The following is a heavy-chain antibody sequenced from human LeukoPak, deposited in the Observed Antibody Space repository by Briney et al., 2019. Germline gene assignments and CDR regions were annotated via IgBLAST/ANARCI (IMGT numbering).Heavy chain of an antibody. V-gene: IGHV3-74*01. Sequence: GGSLRLSCAATEFTVSRSYMTWVRQAPGKGLVWVSRINSDGSSTSYADSVKGRFTISRGNAKNTLYLQMNSLRAEDTAVYYCARVLEERWLQLPFDYWGQGTLVTVSS. D-gene: IGHD5-24*01. CDR1: EFTVSRSY. J-gene: IGHJ4*02. CDR2: INSDGSST. CDR3: ARVLEERWLQLPFDY.